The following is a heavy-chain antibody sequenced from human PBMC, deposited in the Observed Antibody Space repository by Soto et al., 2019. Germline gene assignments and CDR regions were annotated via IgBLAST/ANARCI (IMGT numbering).Heavy chain of an antibody. D-gene: IGHD3-22*01. CDR1: GGTFSSYA. CDR2: IIPIFGTA. Sequence: RASVKVSCKASGGTFSSYAISWVRQAPGQGLEWMGGIIPIFGTANYAQKFQGRVTITADESTSTAYMELSSLRSEDTAVYYCARGGGSSGYYYWFDPWGQGTQVTVSS. CDR3: ARGGGSSGYYYWFDP. V-gene: IGHV1-69*13. J-gene: IGHJ5*02.